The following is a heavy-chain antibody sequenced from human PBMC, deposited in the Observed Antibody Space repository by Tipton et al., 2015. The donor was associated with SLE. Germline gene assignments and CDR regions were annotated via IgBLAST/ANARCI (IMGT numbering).Heavy chain of an antibody. CDR1: GGSISSGGYY. V-gene: IGHV4-31*03. Sequence: TLSLTCTVSGGSISSGGYYWSWIRQQPGKGLEWIGYISDSGTTYYNPSLKSRVTMSVDTSKNQFSLKLTSVTAADTAVYYCARDPNGGYGSFDYWGLGALVTVSS. D-gene: IGHD7-27*01. CDR3: ARDPNGGYGSFDY. CDR2: ISDSGTT. J-gene: IGHJ4*02.